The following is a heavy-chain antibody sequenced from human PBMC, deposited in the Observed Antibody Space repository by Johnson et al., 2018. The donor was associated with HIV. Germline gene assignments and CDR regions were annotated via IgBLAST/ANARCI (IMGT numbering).Heavy chain of an antibody. V-gene: IGHV3-30*02. J-gene: IGHJ3*02. D-gene: IGHD7-27*01. CDR2: IRYDGSNK. Sequence: QMLLVESGGGVVQPGGSLRLSCVASGFTFSSYGMHWVRQAPGKGLEWVAFIRYDGSNKYYADSVKGRFTVSRDNSKNTLYLQMNSLRAEDTAVYYCAKERSWAFDIWGQGTMVTVS. CDR1: GFTFSSYG. CDR3: AKERSWAFDI.